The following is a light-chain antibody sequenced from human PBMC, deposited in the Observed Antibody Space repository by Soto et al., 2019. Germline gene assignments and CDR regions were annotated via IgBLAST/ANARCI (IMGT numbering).Light chain of an antibody. CDR3: QQYGSSPRT. CDR2: GAS. V-gene: IGKV3-20*01. J-gene: IGKJ3*01. CDR1: QSVSSSY. Sequence: EIVLTQSPGTLSLSPGERATLSCRASQSVSSSYLAWYQQKPGQAPRLLIYGASSRATGIPDRFSGSGSGTDCTLTISRLEPEDFAVYYGQQYGSSPRTFGHGTKVDIK.